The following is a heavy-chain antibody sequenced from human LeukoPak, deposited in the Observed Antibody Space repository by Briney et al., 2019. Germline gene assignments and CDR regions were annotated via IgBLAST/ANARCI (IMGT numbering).Heavy chain of an antibody. V-gene: IGHV4-39*01. Sequence: SETLSLTCTVSGGSISSSSYYWGWIRQPPGKGLEWIGSIYYSGSTYYNPSLKSRVTISVDTSKNQFSLKLSSVTAADTAVYYCARQDYYGSGSYSEFGPWGQGTLVTVSS. CDR3: ARQDYYGSGSYSEFGP. CDR2: IYYSGST. J-gene: IGHJ5*02. CDR1: GGSISSSSYY. D-gene: IGHD3-10*01.